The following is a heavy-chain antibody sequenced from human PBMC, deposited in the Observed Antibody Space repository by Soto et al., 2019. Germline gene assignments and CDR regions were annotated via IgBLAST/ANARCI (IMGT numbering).Heavy chain of an antibody. CDR2: ISSSSSYT. V-gene: IGHV3-21*05. Sequence: GGSLRLSCAASGFTFSTYNMNWVRQAPGKGPEWVSYISSSSSYTNYADSVKGRFTISRDNAKNSLYLQMNSLRAEDTAVYYCARFGSADGSGSYYYYGMDVWGQGTTVTVSS. CDR1: GFTFSTYN. J-gene: IGHJ6*02. CDR3: ARFGSADGSGSYYYYGMDV. D-gene: IGHD3-10*01.